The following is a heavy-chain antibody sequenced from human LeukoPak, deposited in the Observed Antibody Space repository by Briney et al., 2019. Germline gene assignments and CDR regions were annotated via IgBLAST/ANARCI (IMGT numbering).Heavy chain of an antibody. Sequence: PGRSLRLSCAASGFTFSSYGMHWVRQAPGKGLEWVAVIWFDENNKYYADSVKGRFTISRDNSKNTLYLQMNSLRAEDTAVYYCARESTALVRVGATTHFDYWGQGTLVTVSS. V-gene: IGHV3-33*01. CDR1: GFTFSSYG. CDR2: IWFDENNK. CDR3: ARESTALVRVGATTHFDY. D-gene: IGHD1-26*01. J-gene: IGHJ4*02.